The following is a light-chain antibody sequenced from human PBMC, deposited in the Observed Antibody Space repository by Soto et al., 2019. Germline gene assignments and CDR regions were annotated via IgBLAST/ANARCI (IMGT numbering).Light chain of an antibody. J-gene: IGKJ1*01. Sequence: DIQMTQSPSSLSASLGDRVTITCRTSQGISNYLAWYQQKPGKVPKLLIYAASTLQSAVPSRFSGSGSGTDFTLTISSLQSEDVATYYCQKYNSAPRTLGQGTKLDIK. V-gene: IGKV1-27*01. CDR1: QGISNY. CDR2: AAS. CDR3: QKYNSAPRT.